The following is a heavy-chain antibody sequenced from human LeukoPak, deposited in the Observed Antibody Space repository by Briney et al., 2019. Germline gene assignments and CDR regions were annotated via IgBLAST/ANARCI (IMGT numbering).Heavy chain of an antibody. D-gene: IGHD5-12*01. V-gene: IGHV3-30-3*01. J-gene: IGHJ4*02. CDR3: ARSNSGYDR. CDR1: GFTFSNYA. Sequence: GGSLRLSCAASGFTFSNYAMHWVRQARGKGLEWLAVISFDGNNEYYADSVKGRFTISRDNSKNTLYLQMNSLRDEDTAVYYCARSNSGYDRWGQGTLVTVSS. CDR2: ISFDGNNE.